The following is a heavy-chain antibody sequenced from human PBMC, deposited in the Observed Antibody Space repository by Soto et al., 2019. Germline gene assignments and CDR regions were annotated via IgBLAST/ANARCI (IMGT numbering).Heavy chain of an antibody. CDR1: GFSLTTYDMG. Sequence: SGPTLVNPTQTLTLTCTFSGFSLTTYDMGVAWIRQPPGKALGWLALIYWDDDKRYSPSLKDRLAISKDTSRNQVVLTITNMDPGDTATYFCAHAGDYDLLTFDHWGPGTLVTVSS. CDR2: IYWDDDK. V-gene: IGHV2-5*02. D-gene: IGHD4-17*01. CDR3: AHAGDYDLLTFDH. J-gene: IGHJ4*02.